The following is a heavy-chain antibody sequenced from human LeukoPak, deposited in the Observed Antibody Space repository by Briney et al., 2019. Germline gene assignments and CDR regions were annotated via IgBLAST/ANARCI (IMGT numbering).Heavy chain of an antibody. CDR2: IYYSGST. J-gene: IGHJ6*02. CDR3: AGTGEPQYSSRGRLYYYGMDV. CDR1: GGSISSYY. V-gene: IGHV4-59*01. D-gene: IGHD6-6*01. Sequence: PSETLSLTCTVSGGSISSYYWSWIRQPPGKGLEWIGYIYYSGSTNYNPSLKSRVTISVDTSKNQFSLKLSSVTAADTAVYYCAGTGEPQYSSRGRLYYYGMDVWGQGTTVTVSS.